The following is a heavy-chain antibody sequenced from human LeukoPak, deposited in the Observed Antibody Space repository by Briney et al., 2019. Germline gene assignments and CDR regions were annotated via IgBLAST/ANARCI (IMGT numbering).Heavy chain of an antibody. D-gene: IGHD3-3*01. Sequence: GASVKVSCKASGYTFTGYYMHWVRQAPGQGLEWMGWINPNSGGTNYAQKFQGRVTMTRDTSISTAYMELSRLRSDDTAVYYCARQARYDFWSGYPTVDHWGQGTLVTVSS. J-gene: IGHJ4*02. CDR2: INPNSGGT. CDR1: GYTFTGYY. CDR3: ARQARYDFWSGYPTVDH. V-gene: IGHV1-2*02.